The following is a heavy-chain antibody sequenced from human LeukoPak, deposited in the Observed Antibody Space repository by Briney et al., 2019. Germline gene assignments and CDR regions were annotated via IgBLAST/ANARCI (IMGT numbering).Heavy chain of an antibody. CDR1: GGSISSNYY. V-gene: IGHV4-4*07. CDR2: IYNSGIT. Sequence: SETLSLTCTVSGGSISSNYYWSWIRQPAGKGLEYIGRIYNSGITNYNPSLKSRVTISVDTSKNQFSLKLSSVTAADTAVYYCARLGGYSSSSGWFDPWGQGTLVTVSS. J-gene: IGHJ5*02. D-gene: IGHD6-13*01. CDR3: ARLGGYSSSSGWFDP.